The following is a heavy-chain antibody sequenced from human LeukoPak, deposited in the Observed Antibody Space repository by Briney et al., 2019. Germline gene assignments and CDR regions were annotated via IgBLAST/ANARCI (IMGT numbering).Heavy chain of an antibody. D-gene: IGHD4-17*01. V-gene: IGHV4-31*03. J-gene: IGHJ3*02. CDR2: IYYSGST. CDR1: GGSISSGGYY. CDR3: AREHRVYGDYALHAFDI. Sequence: PSETLSLTCTVSGGSISSGGYYWSWIRQHPGKGLEWIGYIYYSGSTYYNPSLKSRVTISVDTSKNQFSLKLSSVTAADTAVYYCAREHRVYGDYALHAFDIWGQGTMVTVSS.